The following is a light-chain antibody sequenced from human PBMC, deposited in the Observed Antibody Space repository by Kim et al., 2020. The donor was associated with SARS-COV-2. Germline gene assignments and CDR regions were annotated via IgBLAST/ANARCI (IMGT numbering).Light chain of an antibody. V-gene: IGLV2-11*03. Sequence: GQSLNISCTGPSTDVGGYDLVSWYRQYPGKAPKPLIYDVNRWQSGVPDRCSGSKSANTASLTISGLLADDEADYYCCSYAGTFNYAFGTGTKVTVL. CDR3: CSYAGTFNYA. CDR1: STDVGGYDL. J-gene: IGLJ1*01. CDR2: DVN.